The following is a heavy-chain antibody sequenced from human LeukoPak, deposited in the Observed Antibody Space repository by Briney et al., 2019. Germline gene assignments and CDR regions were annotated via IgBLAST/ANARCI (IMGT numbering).Heavy chain of an antibody. D-gene: IGHD5-18*01. J-gene: IGHJ4*02. CDR2: VSAGHHA. Sequence: GGSLRLSCTASGLTLGGHDMHWVRQTTGDGLEWVAAVSAGHHAFYAGSVEGRFTVSREDAKNSLYLQMNSLRAGDTAVYYCVSEARGYHYTYFDYWGQGSLVTVSS. CDR1: GLTLGGHD. CDR3: VSEARGYHYTYFDY. V-gene: IGHV3-13*01.